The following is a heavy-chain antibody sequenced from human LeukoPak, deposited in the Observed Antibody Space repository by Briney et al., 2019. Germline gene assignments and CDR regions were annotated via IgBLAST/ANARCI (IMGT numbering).Heavy chain of an antibody. CDR1: GFTFNDYA. D-gene: IGHD6-19*01. CDR3: GKATVGYSSGRFPGWPVDY. CDR2: IFGSGGSA. Sequence: GGSLRLSCAASGFTFNDYAMYWVRQAPGRGVEWISGIFGSGGSAHYADSVKGRFTISRDNSKNTVFLQKNSLETEDTAVYYCGKATVGYSSGRFPGWPVDYWGQGTLVTVTS. V-gene: IGHV3-23*01. J-gene: IGHJ4*02.